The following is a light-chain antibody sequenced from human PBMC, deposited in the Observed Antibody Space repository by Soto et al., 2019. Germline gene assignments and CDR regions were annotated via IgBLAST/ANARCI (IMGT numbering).Light chain of an antibody. CDR1: SSDVGAYNY. Sequence: QSALTQPASVSGSPGQSIAISCNGTSSDVGAYNYVSWYQQHPGKVPKLMIYDVTNRPSGVSDRSSGSKSGNTASLTISGLQAEDEADYYCSSYTSNTTPYVFGTGTKVTVL. V-gene: IGLV2-14*01. CDR3: SSYTSNTTPYV. CDR2: DVT. J-gene: IGLJ1*01.